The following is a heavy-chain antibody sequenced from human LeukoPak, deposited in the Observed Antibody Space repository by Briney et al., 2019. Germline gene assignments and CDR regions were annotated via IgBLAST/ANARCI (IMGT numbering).Heavy chain of an antibody. V-gene: IGHV1-2*02. J-gene: IGHJ2*01. Sequence: ASVKVSCKASGGTFSSYAISWVRQAPGQGLEWMGWINPNSGGTNYAQKFQGRVTMTRDTSISTAYMELSRLRSDDTAVYYCARDGTRDWYFDLWGRGTLVTVSS. CDR1: GGTFSSYA. CDR2: INPNSGGT. D-gene: IGHD1-26*01. CDR3: ARDGTRDWYFDL.